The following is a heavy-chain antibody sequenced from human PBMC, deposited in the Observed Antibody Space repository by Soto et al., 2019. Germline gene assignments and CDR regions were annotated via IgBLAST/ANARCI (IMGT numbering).Heavy chain of an antibody. V-gene: IGHV1-3*01. CDR3: ARHDDCDNSPCSTGRWFDP. CDR1: GYTFNTYA. D-gene: IGHD3-22*01. J-gene: IGHJ5*02. CDR2: INAGNGHT. Sequence: GASVKVSCKASGYTFNTYAMHWVRQAPGQRLEWMGWINAGNGHTEYLQKLQGRVTISVDTSKNQFSLNLRSVTTADTAMYYCARHDDCDNSPCSTGRWFDPWGQGTLVTVSS.